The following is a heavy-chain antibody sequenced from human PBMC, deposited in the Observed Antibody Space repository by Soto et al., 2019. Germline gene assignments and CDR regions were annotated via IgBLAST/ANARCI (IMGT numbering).Heavy chain of an antibody. CDR1: GFTFSSYA. Sequence: GGSLRLSCAASGFTFSSYAMSWVRQAPGKGLEWVSAISGSGGSTYYADSVKGRFTISRDNSKNTLYLQMNSLRAEDTAVYYCAKDVTYYYDSSGYPTPYYFDYWGQGTLVTVSS. V-gene: IGHV3-23*01. CDR3: AKDVTYYYDSSGYPTPYYFDY. CDR2: ISGSGGST. J-gene: IGHJ4*02. D-gene: IGHD3-22*01.